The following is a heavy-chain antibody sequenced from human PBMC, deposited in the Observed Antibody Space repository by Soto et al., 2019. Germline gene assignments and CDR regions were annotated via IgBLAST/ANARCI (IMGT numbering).Heavy chain of an antibody. Sequence: SVKGSCKASGGAFSSYAISWVRQAPGQGLEWMGGIIPIFGTANYAQKFQGRVTITADESTSTAYMELSSLRSEDTAVYYCAYWNFEYNWFDPWGQGTLVTVSS. V-gene: IGHV1-69*13. J-gene: IGHJ5*02. CDR3: AYWNFEYNWFDP. CDR2: IIPIFGTA. CDR1: GGAFSSYA. D-gene: IGHD1-7*01.